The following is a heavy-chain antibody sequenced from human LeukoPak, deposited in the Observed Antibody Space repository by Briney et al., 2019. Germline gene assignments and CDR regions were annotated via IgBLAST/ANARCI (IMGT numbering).Heavy chain of an antibody. CDR1: GGTFSSYA. CDR3: ARDSGELRKWYFDY. Sequence: ASVKVSCNASGGTFSSYAISWVRQAPGQGLEWMGGIIPIFGTANYAQKFQGRVTITADESTSTAYMELSSLRSEDAAVYYCARDSGELRKWYFDYWGQGTLVTVSS. J-gene: IGHJ4*02. D-gene: IGHD1-26*01. CDR2: IIPIFGTA. V-gene: IGHV1-69*13.